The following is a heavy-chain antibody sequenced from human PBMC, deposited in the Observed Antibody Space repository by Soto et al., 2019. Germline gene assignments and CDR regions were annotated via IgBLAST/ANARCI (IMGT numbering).Heavy chain of an antibody. CDR2: IYAGGGTT. Sequence: PGGSLRLSCAASGFTFSNFAMIWVRQAPGKGLEWVSDIYAGGGTTYYADSVKGRFTISRDNSNNILYLEMNSLRTEDTAVYTCAKDAVSGDGLWLPEYWGRGTLVTVSS. CDR3: AKDAVSGDGLWLPEY. J-gene: IGHJ4*02. V-gene: IGHV3-23*01. CDR1: GFTFSNFA. D-gene: IGHD4-17*01.